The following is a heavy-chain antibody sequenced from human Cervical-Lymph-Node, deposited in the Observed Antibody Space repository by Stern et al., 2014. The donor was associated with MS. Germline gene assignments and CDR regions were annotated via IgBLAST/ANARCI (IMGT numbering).Heavy chain of an antibody. V-gene: IGHV4-59*01. CDR1: GGSISSYY. CDR3: ARSRHTSMVDALDI. Sequence: VQLVESGPGLVKPSETLSLTCTVSGGSISSYYWSWIRQPPGKGLEWIAYIYYSGSTKYNPSLKSRATISVDTSKNQFSLRLSSVTAADAAVYYCARSRHTSMVDALDIWGQGTMVTVSS. CDR2: IYYSGST. D-gene: IGHD5-18*01. J-gene: IGHJ3*02.